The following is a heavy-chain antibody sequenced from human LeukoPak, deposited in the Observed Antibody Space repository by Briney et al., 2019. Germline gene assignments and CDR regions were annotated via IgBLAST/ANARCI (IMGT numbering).Heavy chain of an antibody. CDR3: ARGLSPSDFDY. CDR2: INHSGST. Sequence: SETLSLTCAVYGGSFSGYYWSWIRQPPGKGLEWIGKINHSGSTNYNPSLKSRVTISVDTSKNQFSLKLSSVTAADTAVYYCARGLSPSDFDYWGQGTLVTVSS. V-gene: IGHV4-34*01. J-gene: IGHJ4*02. D-gene: IGHD3-10*01. CDR1: GGSFSGYY.